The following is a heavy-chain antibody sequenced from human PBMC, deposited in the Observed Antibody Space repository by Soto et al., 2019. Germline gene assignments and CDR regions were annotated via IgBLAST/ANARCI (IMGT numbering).Heavy chain of an antibody. D-gene: IGHD3-10*01. CDR3: AKDGFSGSGKYYFDY. CDR2: ISDSGDST. V-gene: IGHV3-23*01. CDR1: GFTFSNYA. J-gene: IGHJ4*02. Sequence: PGGSLRLSCAASGFTFSNYAMNWVRQAPGKGLEWVSVISDSGDSTYYADSVKGRFTISRDKSKNTLYLHMNSLTAEDTAVYYCAKDGFSGSGKYYFDYWGQGNLVTVS.